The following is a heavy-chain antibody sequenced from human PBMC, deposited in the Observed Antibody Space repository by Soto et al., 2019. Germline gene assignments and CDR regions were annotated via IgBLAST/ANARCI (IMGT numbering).Heavy chain of an antibody. V-gene: IGHV3-23*01. CDR1: GYTFSSHG. CDR2: ISGSGDMT. Sequence: VQLLESGGGLVQPGGSLRLSCAASGYTFSSHGMSWVRQAPGKGLEWVSVISGSGDMTYYADSVKGRFTVSRDNSKNTLFVRMNSLRAEDTALYYCAKDARQSGSWYGSLDSWGQGTLVTVSS. CDR3: AKDARQSGSWYGSLDS. D-gene: IGHD6-13*01. J-gene: IGHJ5*01.